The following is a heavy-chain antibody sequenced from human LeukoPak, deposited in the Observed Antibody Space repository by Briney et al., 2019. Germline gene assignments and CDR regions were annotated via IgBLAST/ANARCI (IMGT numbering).Heavy chain of an antibody. CDR3: AREGEAVKAAAEATVWFDP. V-gene: IGHV1-69*05. CDR2: IIPIFGTA. CDR1: GGTFSSYA. J-gene: IGHJ5*02. Sequence: GASVKVSCKASGGTFSSYAVSWVRQAPGQGLEWMGGIIPIFGTANYAQKFQGRVTITTDESTSTAYMELSSLRSEDTAVYYCAREGEAVKAAAEATVWFDPWGQGTLVTVSS. D-gene: IGHD6-13*01.